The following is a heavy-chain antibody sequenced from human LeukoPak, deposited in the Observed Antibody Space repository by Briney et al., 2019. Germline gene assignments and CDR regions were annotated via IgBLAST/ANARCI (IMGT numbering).Heavy chain of an antibody. CDR3: ARDRWGVNYYQYMDV. CDR2: ISAYNGNR. Sequence: ASVKVSCKASGYTFTSYDISWVRLAPGHGLEWMGWISAYNGNRKYEKKLQGRVTMTTDTATSTAYMELSSLRADDTAVYYCARDRWGVNYYQYMDVWGKGTTVTVSS. J-gene: IGHJ6*03. V-gene: IGHV1-18*01. D-gene: IGHD3-10*01. CDR1: GYTFTSYD.